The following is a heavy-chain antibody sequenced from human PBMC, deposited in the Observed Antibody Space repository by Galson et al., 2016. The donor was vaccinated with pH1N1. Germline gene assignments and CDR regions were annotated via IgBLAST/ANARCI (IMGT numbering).Heavy chain of an antibody. CDR3: ARVGATMTATGAFDM. J-gene: IGHJ3*02. Sequence: TLSLTCTVSGGSISNDYYYWSWIRQPPGKGVEWNGYIYYSGTTYYNPSLKSRVTISIDTSKSQFSLTVTPVTAADTAVYYRARVGATMTATGAFDMWGQGRMVTVYS. D-gene: IGHD1-26*01. V-gene: IGHV4-30-4*08. CDR1: GGSISNDYYY. CDR2: IYYSGTT.